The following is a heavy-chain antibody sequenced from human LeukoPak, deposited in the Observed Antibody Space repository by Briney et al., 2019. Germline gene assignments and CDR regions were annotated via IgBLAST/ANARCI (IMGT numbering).Heavy chain of an antibody. CDR2: IYYSGST. V-gene: IGHV4-39*01. Sequence: SETLSLTCTVSGASIISANYYWNWIRQPPGKGLEWIGNIYYSGSTHSNPSLKSRVTVSVDTSKNQFSLRLSSVTAADTAVYYCARQPLYYDSSGSSAGDFEYWGQGTLVTVSS. CDR1: GASIISANYY. CDR3: ARQPLYYDSSGSSAGDFEY. D-gene: IGHD3-22*01. J-gene: IGHJ4*02.